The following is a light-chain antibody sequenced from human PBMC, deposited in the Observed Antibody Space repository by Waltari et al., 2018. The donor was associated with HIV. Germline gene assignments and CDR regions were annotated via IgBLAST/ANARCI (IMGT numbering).Light chain of an antibody. CDR2: RDY. CDR3: VAWDDSLSGYV. V-gene: IGLV1-47*01. Sequence: QSVLTQPPSASGTLGQSVTISCPGSSSHAGSKPVYWFQQGSGTAPKLLIYRDYQRRSGIPDRFSGSKSGASASLTISGLRSEDEADYYCVAWDDSLSGYVFGTGTKVSVL. J-gene: IGLJ1*01. CDR1: SSHAGSKP.